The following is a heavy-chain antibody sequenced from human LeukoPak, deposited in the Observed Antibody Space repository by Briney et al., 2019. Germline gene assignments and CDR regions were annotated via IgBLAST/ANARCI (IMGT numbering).Heavy chain of an antibody. CDR2: IYPGDSNT. J-gene: IGHJ6*02. V-gene: IGHV5-51*01. CDR3: ARSLVSTSWYYGMDV. D-gene: IGHD6-13*01. CDR1: GYSFTTYW. Sequence: GESLKISCEGSGYSFTTYWIGWVRQMPGKGPEWMGIIYPGDSNTIYSPSFLGQVTISVDKSITIVYLQWSSLQVSDTATYYCARSLVSTSWYYGMDVWGQGTTVTVSS.